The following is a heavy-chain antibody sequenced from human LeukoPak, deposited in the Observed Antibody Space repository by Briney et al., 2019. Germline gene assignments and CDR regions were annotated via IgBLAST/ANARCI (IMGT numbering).Heavy chain of an antibody. CDR3: ARGATIPHSYYFDY. D-gene: IGHD5-12*01. J-gene: IGHJ4*02. Sequence: PPGGSLRLSCAASGFTFSSYAMHWVRQAPGKGLEWVAVISYDGSNKYYADYVKGRFTISRDNSKNTLYLQMNSLRAEDTAVYYRARGATIPHSYYFDYWGQGTLVTVSS. CDR2: ISYDGSNK. CDR1: GFTFSSYA. V-gene: IGHV3-30*04.